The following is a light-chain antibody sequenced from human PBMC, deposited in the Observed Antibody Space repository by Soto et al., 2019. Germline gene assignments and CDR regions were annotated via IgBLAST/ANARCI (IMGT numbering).Light chain of an antibody. V-gene: IGLV2-14*01. CDR3: TSYTAGGTI. Sequence: QSVITQPASVSGSPGQSITISFTGTIGDVGVYYYVSWYQQLPGKAPKLMISEFSNRPSGVSNRFSGSKSGNTAYLTISGLQAEDEADYYCTSYTAGGTIFGTRTKVTAL. CDR2: EFS. CDR1: IGDVGVYYY. J-gene: IGLJ1*01.